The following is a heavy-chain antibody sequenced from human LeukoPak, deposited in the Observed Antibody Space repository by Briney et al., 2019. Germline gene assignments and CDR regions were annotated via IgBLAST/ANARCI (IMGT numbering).Heavy chain of an antibody. Sequence: PGGSLRLSCAASGFTFSSYAMSWVRQAPGKGLEWVSGISGSGGTTYYADSVKGRFTISRDNSKNTLYLQMNSLRAEDTAVYYCAKLHGSSGPIDYWGQGTLVTVSS. J-gene: IGHJ4*02. CDR2: ISGSGGTT. D-gene: IGHD6-6*01. CDR3: AKLHGSSGPIDY. V-gene: IGHV3-23*01. CDR1: GFTFSSYA.